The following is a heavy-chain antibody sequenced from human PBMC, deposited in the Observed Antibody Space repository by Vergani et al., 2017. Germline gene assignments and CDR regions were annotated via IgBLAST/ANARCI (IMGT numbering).Heavy chain of an antibody. Sequence: QVQLVESGGGGVQRGGSLRLSCATSGFTLSNYDMQWIRQGPGKGLEFVAFIQFDGSNQYYADSVKGRFTLSRDFSKNTLYLQMNSLGTDDTATYYCAKHFRGWGIDDWGQGTQVIVSS. CDR3: AKHFRGWGIDD. CDR2: IQFDGSNQ. CDR1: GFTLSNYD. D-gene: IGHD3-16*01. V-gene: IGHV3-30*02. J-gene: IGHJ4*02.